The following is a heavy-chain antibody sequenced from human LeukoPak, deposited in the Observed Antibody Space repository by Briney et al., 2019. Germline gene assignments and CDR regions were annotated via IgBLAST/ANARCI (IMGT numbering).Heavy chain of an antibody. CDR2: IWYDGSNR. CDR1: GFTFSSYA. CDR3: AKDSLD. J-gene: IGHJ4*02. V-gene: IGHV3-33*06. Sequence: PGGSLRLSCAASGFTFSSYAMHWVRQVPGQGLEWVAVIWYDGSNRDYADSVKGRFTISRDNSKNTVYLQMNSLRAEDPDVYYCAKDSLDSGQGTLVTVSS.